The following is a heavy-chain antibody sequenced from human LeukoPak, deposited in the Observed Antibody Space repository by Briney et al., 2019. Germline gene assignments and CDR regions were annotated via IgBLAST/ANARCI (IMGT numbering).Heavy chain of an antibody. V-gene: IGHV3-7*01. CDR1: GFTFSSYW. J-gene: IGHJ4*02. Sequence: GGSLRLSCAASGFTFSSYWMSWVRQAPGKGLEWVANIKQDGSEKYYVDSVKGRFTISRDNSKNSLYLQLNSLRAEDTAMYYCAKYLSRAFDCWGQGSLITVSS. CDR3: AKYLSRAFDC. CDR2: IKQDGSEK. D-gene: IGHD2/OR15-2a*01.